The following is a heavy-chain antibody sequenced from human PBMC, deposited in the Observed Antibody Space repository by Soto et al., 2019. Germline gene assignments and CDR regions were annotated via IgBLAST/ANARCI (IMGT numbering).Heavy chain of an antibody. D-gene: IGHD2-15*01. CDR2: IKQDGSEK. Sequence: PGGSLRLSCAASGFTFSSYWTSWVRQAPGKGLEWVANIKQDGSEKYYVDSVKGRFTISRDNAKNSLYLQMNSLRAEDTAVYYCARQVYCSGGSCSPASLHHYHYCGMDVCCTGTTRTV. CDR1: GFTFSSYW. CDR3: ARQVYCSGGSCSPASLHHYHYCGMDV. V-gene: IGHV3-7*01. J-gene: IGHJ6*04.